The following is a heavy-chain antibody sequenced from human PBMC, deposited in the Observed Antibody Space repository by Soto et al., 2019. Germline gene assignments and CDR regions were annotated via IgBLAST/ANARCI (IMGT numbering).Heavy chain of an antibody. CDR3: TTVFYDFWIGYYPANYYYGLAV. D-gene: IGHD3-3*01. Sequence: GGSLRLSCAASGFTFSNAWMNWVRQAPGKGLEWVGRIKSKTDGGTTDYAAPVKGRFTISRDDSKNTLYLQMNSLKTEDTAVYYCTTVFYDFWIGYYPANYYYGLAVCGQGTSVTGSS. CDR1: GFTFSNAW. V-gene: IGHV3-15*07. J-gene: IGHJ6*02. CDR2: IKSKTDGGTT.